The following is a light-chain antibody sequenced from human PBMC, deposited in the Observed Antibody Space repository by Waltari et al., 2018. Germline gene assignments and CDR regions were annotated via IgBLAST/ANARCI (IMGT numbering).Light chain of an antibody. CDR2: WAS. CDR3: QQFGSSPRT. V-gene: IGKV4-1*01. J-gene: IGKJ1*01. Sequence: DIVMTQSPDSLAVSLGERATSNCKTSPSVLYSSNNKNSLALYQQKPGQPPKLLIYWASTRESGVPYRFSGSGSGTDFTLTISSLQPDDFAVYYCQQFGSSPRTFGQGTKVEIK. CDR1: PSVLYSSNNKNS.